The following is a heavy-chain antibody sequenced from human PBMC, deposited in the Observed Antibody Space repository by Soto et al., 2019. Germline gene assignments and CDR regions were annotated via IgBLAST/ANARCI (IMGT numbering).Heavy chain of an antibody. CDR1: GFTFSSYG. Sequence: EVRLVESGGGLVRPGGSLRLSCAASGFTFSSYGMNWVRQAPGKGLEWGSFIGSAGSTIYYADSVKGRFTISRDNAKTSLYLQLNSLRDDDTAVYYCARAFRGAGTDFWGQGTLVTVSS. D-gene: IGHD1-1*01. V-gene: IGHV3-48*02. CDR3: ARAFRGAGTDF. J-gene: IGHJ4*02. CDR2: IGSAGSTI.